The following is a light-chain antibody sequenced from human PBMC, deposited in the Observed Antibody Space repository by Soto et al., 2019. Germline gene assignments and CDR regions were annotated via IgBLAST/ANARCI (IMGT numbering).Light chain of an antibody. J-gene: IGLJ2*01. CDR1: SSDVGSYNF. CDR3: CSFAGDMI. V-gene: IGLV2-23*01. Sequence: QSALTQPGSVSGSPGQSITISCTETSSDVGSYNFVSWYQHHPGKAPKLLIYEGSKRPSGVSNRFSGSKSGNTASLTISGLQAEDEADYYCCSFAGDMIFGGGTKVTVL. CDR2: EGS.